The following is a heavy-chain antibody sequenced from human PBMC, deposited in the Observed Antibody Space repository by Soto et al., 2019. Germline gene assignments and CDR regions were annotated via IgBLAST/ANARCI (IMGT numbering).Heavy chain of an antibody. CDR3: ARGKYYDYVWGSYRRAFDI. J-gene: IGHJ3*02. D-gene: IGHD3-16*02. CDR2: MNPNSGNT. V-gene: IGHV1-8*01. Sequence: AASVKVSCKASGYTFTSYDINWVRQATGQGLEWMGWMNPNSGNTGYAQKFQGRVTMTRNTSISTAYMELSSLRSEDTAVYYCARGKYYDYVWGSYRRAFDIWGQGTMVT. CDR1: GYTFTSYD.